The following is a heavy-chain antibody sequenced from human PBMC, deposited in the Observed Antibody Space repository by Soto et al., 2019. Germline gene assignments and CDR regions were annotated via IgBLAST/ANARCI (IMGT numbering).Heavy chain of an antibody. D-gene: IGHD6-6*01. V-gene: IGHV3-48*02. CDR1: GFSFSTYS. Sequence: EVQLVESGGGLVQPGGSLRLSCAASGFSFSTYSMNWVRQAPGKGLEWVSYISSRSYTIYYIDSVKGRFTISRDNAKSLLFLQMNSLRDEDKAVYYCARGGSSSDNGMDVWGQGTTVTVSS. CDR3: ARGGSSSDNGMDV. J-gene: IGHJ6*02. CDR2: ISSRSYTI.